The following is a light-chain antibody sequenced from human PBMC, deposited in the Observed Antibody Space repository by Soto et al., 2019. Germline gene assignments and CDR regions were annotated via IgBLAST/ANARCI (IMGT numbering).Light chain of an antibody. CDR2: EVT. V-gene: IGLV2-14*01. CDR3: SSYTNINTRACV. J-gene: IGLJ1*01. Sequence: QSVLTQPASVSGSPGQSITISCTGTSGDIGSYNRVSWCQQHPGKAPKLIIYEVTDRPSGVSNRFSGSKSGNTASLTISGLQAEDEAEYYCSSYTNINTRACVFGTGTNVTVL. CDR1: SGDIGSYNR.